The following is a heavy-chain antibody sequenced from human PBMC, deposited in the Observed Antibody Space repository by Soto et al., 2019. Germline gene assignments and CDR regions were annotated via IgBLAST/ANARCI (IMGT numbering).Heavy chain of an antibody. V-gene: IGHV1-46*03. CDR1: GYSISSHC. D-gene: IGHD3-16*01. Sequence: QVQLVQSGAEMKQIGASVKVSCKAVGYSISSHCLHWVRQAPGHGFEWMGMINPSGGSTFYAQHFQGRLSMARHTSTSTVYMELRSLISEDTGVYYCARDALNLAEVAPFDSWGQGTRVTV. CDR2: INPSGGST. CDR3: ARDALNLAEVAPFDS. J-gene: IGHJ5*01.